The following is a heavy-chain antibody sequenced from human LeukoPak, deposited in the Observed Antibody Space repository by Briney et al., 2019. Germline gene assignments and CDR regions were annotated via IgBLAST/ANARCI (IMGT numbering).Heavy chain of an antibody. CDR1: GGSISSSSYY. CDR3: VGGTPPEDY. J-gene: IGHJ4*02. CDR2: FHYSGTT. V-gene: IGHV4-39*07. Sequence: PSETLSLTCTVSGGSISSSSYYWGWIRQSPGKGLEWIGSFHYSGTTYYSPSLKSRVTISVDTSKNQFSLKLSSVTAADTAVYFCVGGTPPEDYWGQGTLVTVSS. D-gene: IGHD1-14*01.